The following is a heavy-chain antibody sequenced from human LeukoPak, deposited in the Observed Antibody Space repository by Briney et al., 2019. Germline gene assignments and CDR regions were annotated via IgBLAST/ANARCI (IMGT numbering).Heavy chain of an antibody. Sequence: SETLSLTCTVSGGSISSSSYYCGWIRQPPGKGLEWIGSIYYSGSTYYNPSLKSRVTISVDTSKNQFSLKLSSVTAADTAVYYCARDLDYDSSGWGQGTLVTVSS. V-gene: IGHV4-39*07. CDR1: GGSISSSSYY. CDR2: IYYSGST. D-gene: IGHD3-22*01. J-gene: IGHJ4*02. CDR3: ARDLDYDSSG.